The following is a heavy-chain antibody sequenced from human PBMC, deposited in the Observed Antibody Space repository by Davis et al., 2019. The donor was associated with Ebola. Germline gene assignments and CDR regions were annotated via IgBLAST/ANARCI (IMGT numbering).Heavy chain of an antibody. CDR3: ARTDRVCSGGTCYSGNDFDY. D-gene: IGHD2-15*01. Sequence: SETLSLTCTVSGGSISSSSYYWGWIRQPPGKGLEWIANIYYSGSTQYNPSLKSRVTISVDTSKNQFSLKLRSVTAADTAVYYCARTDRVCSGGTCYSGNDFDYWGQGTLVTVSS. J-gene: IGHJ4*02. V-gene: IGHV4-39*01. CDR2: IYYSGST. CDR1: GGSISSSSYY.